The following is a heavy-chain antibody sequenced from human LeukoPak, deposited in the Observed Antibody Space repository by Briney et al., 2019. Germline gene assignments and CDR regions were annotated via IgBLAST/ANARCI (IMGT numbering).Heavy chain of an antibody. D-gene: IGHD3-10*01. CDR2: ISGSGVST. J-gene: IGHJ5*02. V-gene: IGHV3-23*01. CDR3: AKARWFGEYGA. CDR1: GFTFSSYA. Sequence: GGSLRLSCAASGFTFSSYAMSWVRQAPGRGLEWVSAISGSGVSTYYADSVKGRFTISRDNSKNTLYLQMNSLRAEDTAVYYCAKARWFGEYGAWGQGTLVTVSS.